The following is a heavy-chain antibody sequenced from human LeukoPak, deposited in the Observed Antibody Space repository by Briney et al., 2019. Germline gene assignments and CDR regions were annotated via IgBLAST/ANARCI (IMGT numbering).Heavy chain of an antibody. V-gene: IGHV3-7*01. CDR1: GFTFISYW. D-gene: IGHD2-15*01. J-gene: IGHJ4*02. CDR3: ARAPGYCSGGSCYALY. CDR2: IKQDGSEK. Sequence: GGSLRLSCAASGFTFISYWMSGVRQAPGKGRKGLANIKQDGSEKYYVDSVKGRFTISRDNAKNSLYLQMNSLRAEDTAVYYCARAPGYCSGGSCYALYWGQGTLVTVSS.